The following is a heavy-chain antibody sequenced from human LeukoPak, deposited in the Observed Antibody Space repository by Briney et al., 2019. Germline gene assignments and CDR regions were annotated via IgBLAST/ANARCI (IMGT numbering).Heavy chain of an antibody. Sequence: GRSLRLSCAASGFTFSSYAMHWVRQAPGKGLEWVAVISYDGSNKYYADSVKGRFIISRDNSKNTLYLQMNSLRAEDTAVYYCATLEYSSPHDAFDIWGQGTMVTVSS. J-gene: IGHJ3*02. V-gene: IGHV3-30-3*01. CDR1: GFTFSSYA. CDR2: ISYDGSNK. CDR3: ATLEYSSPHDAFDI. D-gene: IGHD6-6*01.